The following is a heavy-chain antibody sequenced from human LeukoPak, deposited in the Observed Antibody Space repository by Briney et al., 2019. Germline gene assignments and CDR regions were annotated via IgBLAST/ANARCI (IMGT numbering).Heavy chain of an antibody. Sequence: GRSLRLSCAASGFTLDDYAMHWVRQAPGKGLEWVSGISWSSGYIAYADSVKGRFTISRDNAKNSLYLQMNSLRPEDMALYYCAKDTGRNYYYYMDVWGKGTTVTVSS. CDR2: ISWSSGYI. CDR1: GFTLDDYA. V-gene: IGHV3-9*03. CDR3: AKDTGRNYYYYMDV. J-gene: IGHJ6*03.